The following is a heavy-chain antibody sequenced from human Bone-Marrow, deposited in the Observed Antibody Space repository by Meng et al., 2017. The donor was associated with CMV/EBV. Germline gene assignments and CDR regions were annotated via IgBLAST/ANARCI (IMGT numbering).Heavy chain of an antibody. CDR3: ARLGGDVDY. CDR2: TYYRSKWNN. Sequence: ALPGDSVSSKSAAWNWIRQSPSRGLEWLGRTYYRSKWNNEYAVSVKSRIIITPDTSKNQFSLQLNSVTPDDTAVYYCARLGGDVDYWGQGTLVTVSS. D-gene: IGHD3-16*01. CDR1: GDSVSSKSAA. J-gene: IGHJ4*02. V-gene: IGHV6-1*01.